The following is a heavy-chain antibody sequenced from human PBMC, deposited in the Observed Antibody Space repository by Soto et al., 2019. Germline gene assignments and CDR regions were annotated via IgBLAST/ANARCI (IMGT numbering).Heavy chain of an antibody. D-gene: IGHD3-22*01. V-gene: IGHV3-74*01. CDR1: GFTFSSYW. CDR3: ARDWARETYYYDSSGYLFDY. J-gene: IGHJ4*02. CDR2: INSDGSST. Sequence: GGSLRLSCAASGFTFSSYWMHWVRQAPGKGLVWVSRINSDGSSTSYADSVKGRFTISRDNAKNTLYLQMNSLRAEETAVYYCARDWARETYYYDSSGYLFDYWGQGTLVTVSS.